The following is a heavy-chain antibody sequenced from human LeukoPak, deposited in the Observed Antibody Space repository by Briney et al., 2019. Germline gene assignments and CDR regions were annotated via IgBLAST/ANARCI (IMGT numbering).Heavy chain of an antibody. CDR3: ARGGTYQPLLGY. CDR2: INNDGSDT. J-gene: IGHJ4*02. CDR1: GFTFSTFW. D-gene: IGHD2-2*01. Sequence: GGSLRLSCAASGFTFSTFWMHWVRQAPGKGLMWVSQINNDGSDTKYADSVKGRFTISRDNAKNSLYLQMNSLRAEDTAVYYCARGGTYQPLLGYWGQGTLVTVSS. V-gene: IGHV3-74*03.